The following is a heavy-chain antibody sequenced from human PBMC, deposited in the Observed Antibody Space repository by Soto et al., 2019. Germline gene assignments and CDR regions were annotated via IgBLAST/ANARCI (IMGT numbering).Heavy chain of an antibody. CDR1: GGTFSSYA. D-gene: IGHD3-10*01. V-gene: IGHV1-69*06. Sequence: SSVKVSCKASGGTFSSYAISWVRQAPGQGLEWMGGIIPIFGTANYAQKFQGRVTITADKSTSTAYMELSSLRSEDTAVYYCARESRYYYGSGSHYPDAFDIWGPGTMVTVS. CDR3: ARESRYYYGSGSHYPDAFDI. J-gene: IGHJ3*02. CDR2: IIPIFGTA.